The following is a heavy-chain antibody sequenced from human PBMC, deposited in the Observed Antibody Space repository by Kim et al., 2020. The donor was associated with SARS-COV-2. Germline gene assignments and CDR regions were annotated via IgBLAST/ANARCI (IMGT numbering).Heavy chain of an antibody. V-gene: IGHV4-59*01. D-gene: IGHD6-13*01. CDR1: GGSISSYY. Sequence: SETLSLTCTVSGGSISSYYWSWIRQPPGKGLEWIGYIYYSGSTNYNPSLKSRVTISVDTSKNQFSLKLSSVTAADTAVYYCARVSGYSSSWPYWYFDLWGRGTLVTVSS. CDR2: IYYSGST. CDR3: ARVSGYSSSWPYWYFDL. J-gene: IGHJ2*01.